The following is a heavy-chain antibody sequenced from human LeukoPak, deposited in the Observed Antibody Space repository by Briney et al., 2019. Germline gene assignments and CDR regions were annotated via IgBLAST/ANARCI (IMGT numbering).Heavy chain of an antibody. V-gene: IGHV5-51*01. Sequence: GESLKISCKGSGYSFTSYWIGWVRQMPGKGLEWMGIIYPGDSDTRYSPSFQGRVTISADKSISTAYLQWSSLKASDTAMYYCARLRRGYCSSTSCYAGGLDYWGQGTLVTVSS. J-gene: IGHJ4*02. CDR3: ARLRRGYCSSTSCYAGGLDY. CDR1: GYSFTSYW. D-gene: IGHD2-2*01. CDR2: IYPGDSDT.